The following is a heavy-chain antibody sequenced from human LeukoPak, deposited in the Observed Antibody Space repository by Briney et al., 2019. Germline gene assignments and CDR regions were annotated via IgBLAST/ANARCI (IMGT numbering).Heavy chain of an antibody. CDR3: ARDGPYYYDSSGYHYGMDV. Sequence: GGSLRLSCAASGFTFSNYWMHWVRQAPGKGLVWVSRISTDGSITTYADSVKGRFTISRDNSKNTLYLQMNSLRAEDTAVYYCARDGPYYYDSSGYHYGMDVWGQGTTVSVSS. CDR2: ISTDGSIT. D-gene: IGHD3-22*01. J-gene: IGHJ6*02. V-gene: IGHV3-74*01. CDR1: GFTFSNYW.